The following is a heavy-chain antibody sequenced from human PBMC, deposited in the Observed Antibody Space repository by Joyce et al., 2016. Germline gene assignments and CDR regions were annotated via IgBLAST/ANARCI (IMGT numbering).Heavy chain of an antibody. CDR1: GFHFSSYA. CDR3: AKDARSSIWNSYTMDV. J-gene: IGHJ6*02. D-gene: IGHD6-13*01. Sequence: EAQLLESGGGLGQPGGSLRLSCEASGFHFSSYAMNWVRQAPGKGLEWVSGITGSDGSTYYADSVKGRFTISRDNSKSTLFLQMNSLGAEDTATYFCAKDARSSIWNSYTMDVWGQGTTVTVSS. V-gene: IGHV3-23*01. CDR2: ITGSDGST.